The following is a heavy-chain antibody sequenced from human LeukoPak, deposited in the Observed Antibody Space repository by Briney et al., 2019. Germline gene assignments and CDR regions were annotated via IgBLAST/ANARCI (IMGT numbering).Heavy chain of an antibody. CDR3: AREGAPSDSSGYYYAEFDY. Sequence: GGSLRLSCAASGFTFSSYSMNWVRQAPGKGLEWVSSISSSSSYIYYADSVKGRFTIYRDNAKNSLYLQMNSLRAEDTAVYYCAREGAPSDSSGYYYAEFDYWGQGTLVTVSS. CDR2: ISSSSSYI. J-gene: IGHJ4*02. CDR1: GFTFSSYS. V-gene: IGHV3-21*01. D-gene: IGHD3-22*01.